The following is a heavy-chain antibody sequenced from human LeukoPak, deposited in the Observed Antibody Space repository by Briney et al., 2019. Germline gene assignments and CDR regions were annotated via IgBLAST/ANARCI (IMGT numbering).Heavy chain of an antibody. Sequence: GGSLRLSCAASGFTFSSYSMNWVRQAPGKGLEWVSSISSSSSYIYYADSVKGRFTISRDNAENSLYLQMNSLRAEDTAVYYCARGPRTSNYYHYYGLDVWGQGATVTVSS. CDR2: ISSSSSYI. J-gene: IGHJ6*02. CDR1: GFTFSSYS. CDR3: ARGPRTSNYYHYYGLDV. V-gene: IGHV3-21*01. D-gene: IGHD2-2*01.